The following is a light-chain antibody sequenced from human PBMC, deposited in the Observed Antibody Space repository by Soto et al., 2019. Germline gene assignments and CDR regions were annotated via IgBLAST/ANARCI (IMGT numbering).Light chain of an antibody. CDR1: QSISTW. CDR3: QPYNHYWT. V-gene: IGKV1-5*03. J-gene: IGKJ1*01. Sequence: DIQMTQSPSTLSASVGDRVTITCRASQSISTWLAWYQQKPGKAPKLLIYKASSLESGVPSRFSGSGSGTDFTLHISSLQPDACATYFCQPYNHYWTFGQGTKVEIK. CDR2: KAS.